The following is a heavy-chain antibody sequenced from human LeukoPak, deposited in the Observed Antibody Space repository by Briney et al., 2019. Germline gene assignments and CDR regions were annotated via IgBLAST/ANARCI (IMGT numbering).Heavy chain of an antibody. D-gene: IGHD2-2*01. CDR2: IWYDGSNK. CDR3: ARLSYCSSTSCSDYYYYGMDV. Sequence: GGSLRLSCAASGFTFSSYAMHWVRQAPGKGLEWVAVIWYDGSNKYYADSVKGRFTISRDNSKNTLYLQMNSLRAEDTAVYYCARLSYCSSTSCSDYYYYGMDVWGQGTTVTVSS. J-gene: IGHJ6*02. V-gene: IGHV3-33*01. CDR1: GFTFSSYA.